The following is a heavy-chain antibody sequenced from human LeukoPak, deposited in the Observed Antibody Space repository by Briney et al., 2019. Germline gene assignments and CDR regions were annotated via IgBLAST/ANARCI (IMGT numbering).Heavy chain of an antibody. Sequence: PSETLSLTCTVSGGSISSSSYYWGWIRQPPGKGLEWIGSIYYSGSTYYNPSLKSRVTISVDTSKNQFSLKLSSVTAAGTAVYYCAKIVAAAGLYYYYYGMDVWGQGTTVTVSS. CDR1: GGSISSSSYY. D-gene: IGHD6-13*01. CDR2: IYYSGST. V-gene: IGHV4-39*01. J-gene: IGHJ6*02. CDR3: AKIVAAAGLYYYYYGMDV.